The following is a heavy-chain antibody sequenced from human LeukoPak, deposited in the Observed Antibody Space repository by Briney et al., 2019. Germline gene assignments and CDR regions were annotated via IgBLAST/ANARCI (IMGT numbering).Heavy chain of an antibody. CDR2: IYPGDSDT. CDR1: GYSFTSYW. CDR3: AVGSGSYYRWGDDAFDI. Sequence: GESLKISCKGSGYSFTSYWIGWVRQMPGKGLEWMGIIYPGDSDTRYSPSSQGQVTISADKSISTAYLQWSSLKASDTAMYYCAVGSGSYYRWGDDAFDIWGQGTMVTVSS. V-gene: IGHV5-51*01. J-gene: IGHJ3*02. D-gene: IGHD3-10*01.